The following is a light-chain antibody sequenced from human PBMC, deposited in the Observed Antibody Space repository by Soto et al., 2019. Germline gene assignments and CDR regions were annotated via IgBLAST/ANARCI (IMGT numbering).Light chain of an antibody. CDR2: GAS. J-gene: IGKJ1*01. Sequence: ENVLTQSPDTLSLSPGERATLSCRASQSVTSDCLAWYRQRPGQAPRLLIYGASTRATGTPDRISGSGSGTDFTLTIGRLEPEDFAVYYCQQCGSSRRTFGQGTRVEIK. CDR1: QSVTSDC. V-gene: IGKV3-20*01. CDR3: QQCGSSRRT.